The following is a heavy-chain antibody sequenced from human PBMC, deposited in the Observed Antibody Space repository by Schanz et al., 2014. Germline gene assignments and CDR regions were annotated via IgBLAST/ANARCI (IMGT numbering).Heavy chain of an antibody. V-gene: IGHV3-21*01. J-gene: IGHJ4*02. Sequence: EVQLVESGGDLVQPGGSLRLSCAASGFTLSSYGMHWVRQAPGKGLEWVSSISSRSSHIYYADSVKGRFTVSRDNAKNSVYLQMNGLRVEDTAVYYCVRERTNYGGNSYFFDHWGQGTLVTVSS. CDR1: GFTLSSYG. CDR2: ISSRSSHI. CDR3: VRERTNYGGNSYFFDH. D-gene: IGHD2-21*02.